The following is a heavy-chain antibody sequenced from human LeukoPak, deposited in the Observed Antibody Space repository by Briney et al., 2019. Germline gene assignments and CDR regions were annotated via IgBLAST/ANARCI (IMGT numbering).Heavy chain of an antibody. CDR2: IFYSGGT. CDR1: GGSINTPNYY. CDR3: ARAEINDYSRY. J-gene: IGHJ4*02. Sequence: SETLSLTCTVSGGSINTPNYYWGWIRQTPGKGLEWIGNIFYSGGTYYSPSLTSRVTISLDTSKNQFSLKLTSVTAADTAVYYCARAEINDYSRYWGQGIPVIVSS. D-gene: IGHD4-11*01. V-gene: IGHV4-39*07.